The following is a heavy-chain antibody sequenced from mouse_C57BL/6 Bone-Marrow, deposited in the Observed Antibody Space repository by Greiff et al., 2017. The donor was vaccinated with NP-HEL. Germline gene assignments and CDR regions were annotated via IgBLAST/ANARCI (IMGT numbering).Heavy chain of an antibody. D-gene: IGHD2-2*01. CDR2: ISYDGSN. J-gene: IGHJ4*01. V-gene: IGHV3-6*01. Sequence: VQLQESGPGLVKPSQSLSLTCSVTGYSITSGYYWNWIRQFPGNKLEWMGYISYDGSNNYNPSLKNRISITRDTSKNQFFLKLNSVTTEDTATYYCAREGLRDYAMDYWGQGTSVTVSS. CDR3: AREGLRDYAMDY. CDR1: GYSITSGYY.